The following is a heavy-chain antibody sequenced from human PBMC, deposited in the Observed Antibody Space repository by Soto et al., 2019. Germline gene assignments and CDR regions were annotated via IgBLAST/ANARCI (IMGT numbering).Heavy chain of an antibody. D-gene: IGHD1-7*01. Sequence: GGSLRLSCAASGFTFSSYGMTWVRQAPGKGLEWVSFSSATGSGRYYADSVKGRFTISRDNSKNTLYLQMSSLRADDTAVYYCAKDRREGGNYGFYSDFWGQGALVTVSS. V-gene: IGHV3-23*01. CDR3: AKDRREGGNYGFYSDF. J-gene: IGHJ4*02. CDR1: GFTFSSYG. CDR2: SSATGSGR.